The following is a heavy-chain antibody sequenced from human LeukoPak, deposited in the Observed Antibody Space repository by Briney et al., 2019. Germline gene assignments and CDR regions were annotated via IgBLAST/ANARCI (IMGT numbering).Heavy chain of an antibody. CDR2: IKQDGSEK. CDR1: GLTFSSYW. J-gene: IGHJ1*01. V-gene: IGHV3-7*01. Sequence: GGSLRLSCAASGLTFSSYWMSWVRQAPGRGLEWVANIKQDGSEKNYVDSVKGRFTISRDNAKNSLYLQMNSLRAEDTAVYYCATYSSSNGREFQYWGQGTLVTVSS. CDR3: ATYSSSNGREFQY. D-gene: IGHD2-2*01.